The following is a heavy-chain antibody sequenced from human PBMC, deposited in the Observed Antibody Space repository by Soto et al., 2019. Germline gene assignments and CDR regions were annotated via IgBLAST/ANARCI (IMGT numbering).Heavy chain of an antibody. J-gene: IGHJ6*03. V-gene: IGHV4-59*08. CDR2: IYYSGST. D-gene: IGHD5-12*01. CDR1: GGSISRTY. CDR3: ARGGVDIVPTIYSYYYMDV. Sequence: SETLSLTCTVSGGSISRTYWSWIRQPPGKGLEWIGFIYYSGSTNYNPSLKSRVTISLDTSKNQFSLKLSSVTAADTAMYYCARGGVDIVPTIYSYYYMDVWGKGTTVTVSS.